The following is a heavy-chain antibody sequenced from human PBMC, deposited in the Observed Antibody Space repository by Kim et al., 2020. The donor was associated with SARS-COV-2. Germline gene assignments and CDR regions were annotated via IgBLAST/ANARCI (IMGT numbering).Heavy chain of an antibody. Sequence: GESLKISCKGSGYSFTSYWIGWVRQMPGKGLEWMGIIYPGDSDTRYSPSFQGQVTISADKSISTAYLQWSSLKASDTAMYYCARHWQDSSSWYDYYGMDVWGQGTTVTVSS. V-gene: IGHV5-51*01. CDR3: ARHWQDSSSWYDYYGMDV. CDR2: IYPGDSDT. CDR1: GYSFTSYW. D-gene: IGHD6-13*01. J-gene: IGHJ6*02.